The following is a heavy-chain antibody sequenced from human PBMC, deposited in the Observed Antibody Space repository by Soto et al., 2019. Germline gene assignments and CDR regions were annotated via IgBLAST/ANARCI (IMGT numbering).Heavy chain of an antibody. Sequence: EVQLVESGGGLVQPGGSLRLSCAASGFTFSSYSMNWVRQAPGKGLEWVSYISSRSSTIYYADSVKGRFTISRDNAKHALYLQMHSLRAEDTAVYYCARHPERIAEIGWFDPWGQGTLVTVSS. CDR2: ISSRSSTI. CDR1: GFTFSSYS. CDR3: ARHPERIAEIGWFDP. D-gene: IGHD6-13*01. J-gene: IGHJ5*02. V-gene: IGHV3-48*01.